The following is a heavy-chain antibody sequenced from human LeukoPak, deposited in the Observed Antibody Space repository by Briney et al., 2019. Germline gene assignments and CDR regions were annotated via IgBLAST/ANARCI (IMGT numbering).Heavy chain of an antibody. D-gene: IGHD5-12*01. V-gene: IGHV1-2*06. Sequence: ASVKVSYKASGYTFTGYYMHWVRQAPGQGLEWMGRINPNSGGTNYAQKFQGRVTMTRDTSISTAYMELSRLRSDDTAVYYCARDLAGLLQRQYSVATITGGNDYWGQGTLVTVSS. CDR2: INPNSGGT. J-gene: IGHJ4*02. CDR1: GYTFTGYY. CDR3: ARDLAGLLQRQYSVATITGGNDY.